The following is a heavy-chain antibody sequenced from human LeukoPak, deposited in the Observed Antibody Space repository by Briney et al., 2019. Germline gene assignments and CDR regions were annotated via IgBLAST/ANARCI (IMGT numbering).Heavy chain of an antibody. CDR1: GFTFSSYG. V-gene: IGHV3-30*18. Sequence: GRSLRLSCAASGFTFSSYGMHWVRRAPGKGLEWVAVISYDGSNKYYADSVKGRFTISRDNSKNTLYLQMNSLRAEDTAVYYCAKRIGSTSLPIDYWGQGTLVTVSS. D-gene: IGHD2-2*01. CDR3: AKRIGSTSLPIDY. CDR2: ISYDGSNK. J-gene: IGHJ4*02.